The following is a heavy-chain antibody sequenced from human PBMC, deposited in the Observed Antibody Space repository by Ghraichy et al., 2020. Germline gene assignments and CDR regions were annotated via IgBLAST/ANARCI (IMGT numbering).Heavy chain of an antibody. D-gene: IGHD6-13*01. Sequence: SETLSLTCSVSGGSISSTYHYWGWIRQSPGKGLEWIGSIYYSGDTYYNPSLKSRVTISVDTSKNQFSLKLSSVTAADTAVYYCANRVAVAVPGLNWFDPWGQGTLVTVSS. V-gene: IGHV4-39*01. J-gene: IGHJ5*02. CDR2: IYYSGDT. CDR3: ANRVAVAVPGLNWFDP. CDR1: GGSISSTYHY.